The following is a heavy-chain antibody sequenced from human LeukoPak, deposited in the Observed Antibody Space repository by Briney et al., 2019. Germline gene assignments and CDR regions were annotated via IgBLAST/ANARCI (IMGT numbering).Heavy chain of an antibody. Sequence: ASVRVSCKASGYTFTSYGISWVRQAPGQGLEWMGWISAYNGNTNYAQKLQGRVTMTTDTSTSTAYMELRSLRSGDTAVYYCARDLRKNYYYDSSGYSPFDYWGQGTLVTVSS. CDR2: ISAYNGNT. J-gene: IGHJ4*02. D-gene: IGHD3-22*01. CDR1: GYTFTSYG. CDR3: ARDLRKNYYYDSSGYSPFDY. V-gene: IGHV1-18*01.